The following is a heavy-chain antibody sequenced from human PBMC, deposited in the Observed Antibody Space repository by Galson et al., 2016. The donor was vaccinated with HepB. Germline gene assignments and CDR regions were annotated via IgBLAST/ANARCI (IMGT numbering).Heavy chain of an antibody. CDR3: ARDIDGPTYFYYYGLDV. V-gene: IGHV3-48*01. J-gene: IGHJ6*04. D-gene: IGHD3-16*02. Sequence: SLRLSCAGSGFPFASYGMNWVRQAPGEGLEWVSYTTSSGGAISYTDSVNGRFTISRDNAKNSLYLQMDSLRAEDTAVYYCARDIDGPTYFYYYGLDVWGEGTTVTVSA. CDR1: GFPFASYG. CDR2: TTSSGGAI.